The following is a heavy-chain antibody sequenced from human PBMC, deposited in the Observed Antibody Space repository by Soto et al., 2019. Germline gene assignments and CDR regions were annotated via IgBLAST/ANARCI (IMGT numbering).Heavy chain of an antibody. J-gene: IGHJ3*02. CDR1: GGSISSSSYY. V-gene: IGHV4-39*01. D-gene: IGHD2-15*01. CDR2: IYYSGST. Sequence: SETLSLTCTVSGGSISSSSYYWGWIRQPPGKGLEWIGSIYYSGSTYYNPSLKSRVTISVDTSKNQFSLKLSSVTAADTAAYYCARQREDIVVVVAAAFDIWGQGTMVT. CDR3: ARQREDIVVVVAAAFDI.